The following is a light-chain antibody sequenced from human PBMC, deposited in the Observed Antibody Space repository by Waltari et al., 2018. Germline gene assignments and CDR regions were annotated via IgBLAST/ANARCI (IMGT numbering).Light chain of an antibody. CDR1: SSNIGSNY. CDR3: AAWDDSLSGNYV. CDR2: RNN. Sequence: QSVLTQPPSASGTPGQRVTISCSGSSSNIGSNYVYWYQQLPGTAPKLLIYRNNQRPSGVPVRFSGSKSGTSASLAISGLRSEDEADYYCAAWDDSLSGNYVVGTGTKVTVL. J-gene: IGLJ1*01. V-gene: IGLV1-47*01.